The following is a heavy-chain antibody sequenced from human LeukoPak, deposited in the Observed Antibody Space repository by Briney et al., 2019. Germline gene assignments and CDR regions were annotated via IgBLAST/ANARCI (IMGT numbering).Heavy chain of an antibody. Sequence: GGSLRLSCAASGFTFSSYSMNWVRLAPGKGLDWVSSISSSSTYIYYADSVKGRFTISRDNSKNTLYLQMNSLRAEDTAVYYCARCGTGSLRYFDWLSPFDYWGQGTLVTVSS. J-gene: IGHJ4*02. V-gene: IGHV3-21*01. CDR1: GFTFSSYS. D-gene: IGHD3-9*01. CDR2: ISSSSTYI. CDR3: ARCGTGSLRYFDWLSPFDY.